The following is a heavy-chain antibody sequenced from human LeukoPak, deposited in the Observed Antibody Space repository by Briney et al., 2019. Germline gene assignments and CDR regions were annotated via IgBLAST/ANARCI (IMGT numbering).Heavy chain of an antibody. CDR2: ISYDGSNK. Sequence: GRSLRLSCAASGFTFSNYAMHWVRQAPGKGLEWVAVISYDGSNKYYADSVKGRFTISRDNSKNTLYLQMNSLRAEDTAVYYCARDVSDIVVVVAATLTYFQHWGQGTLVTVSS. CDR3: ARDVSDIVVVVAATLTYFQH. V-gene: IGHV3-30-3*01. CDR1: GFTFSNYA. D-gene: IGHD2-15*01. J-gene: IGHJ1*01.